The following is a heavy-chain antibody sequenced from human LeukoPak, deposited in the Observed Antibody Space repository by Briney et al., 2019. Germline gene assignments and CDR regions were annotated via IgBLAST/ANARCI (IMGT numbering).Heavy chain of an antibody. CDR2: MNPNSGHT. Sequence: ASVKVSCKASGYTFTSHDVNWLRQATGQGLEWLGWMNPNSGHTGFAQKFQGRVTMTRDTSISTAYMELSSLRSEDTAMYYCAMYHYDSSGPYIGAFDIWGQGTMVTVSS. J-gene: IGHJ3*02. CDR3: AMYHYDSSGPYIGAFDI. CDR1: GYTFTSHD. D-gene: IGHD3-22*01. V-gene: IGHV1-8*01.